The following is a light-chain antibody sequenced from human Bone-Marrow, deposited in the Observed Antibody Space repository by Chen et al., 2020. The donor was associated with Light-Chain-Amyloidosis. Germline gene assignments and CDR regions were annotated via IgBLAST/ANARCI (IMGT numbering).Light chain of an antibody. CDR2: RDT. CDR1: DLRTKY. J-gene: IGLJ2*01. Sequence: SYELTQPSSLSVSPGQTARITCTGDDLRTKYAYWYQQRPDQAPVLVIHRDTERPSGISERFSGSRSETTATLTISGVQAEDGADYHCQSADSSGTYEVIFGGGTKLTVL. V-gene: IGLV3-25*03. CDR3: QSADSSGTYEVI.